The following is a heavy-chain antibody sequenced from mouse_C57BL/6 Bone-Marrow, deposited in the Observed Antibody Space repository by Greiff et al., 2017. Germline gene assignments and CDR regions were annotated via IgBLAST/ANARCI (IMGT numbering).Heavy chain of an antibody. CDR2: IYPRSGNT. Sequence: VKLQESGAELARPGASVKLSCTASGYTFTSYGISWVKQRTGQGLEWIGEIYPRSGNTYYNEKFKGKATLTADKCSSTANMELRIITSEYSAVYCCARFTTVVATDYWGQGTTLTVSS. V-gene: IGHV1-81*01. CDR1: GYTFTSYG. CDR3: ARFTTVVATDY. J-gene: IGHJ2*01. D-gene: IGHD1-1*01.